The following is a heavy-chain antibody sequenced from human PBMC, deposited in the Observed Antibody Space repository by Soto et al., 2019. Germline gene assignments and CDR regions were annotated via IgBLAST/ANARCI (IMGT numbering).Heavy chain of an antibody. Sequence: GGSLRLSCAASGFTFSSYSKNWVRQAPGKGLEWVSSISSSSSYIYYADSVKGRFTISRDNAKNSLYLQMNSLRAEDTAVYYCARALPGSSYAFDIWGQGTMVTV. CDR3: ARALPGSSYAFDI. V-gene: IGHV3-21*01. J-gene: IGHJ3*02. CDR2: ISSSSSYI. D-gene: IGHD6-13*01. CDR1: GFTFSSYS.